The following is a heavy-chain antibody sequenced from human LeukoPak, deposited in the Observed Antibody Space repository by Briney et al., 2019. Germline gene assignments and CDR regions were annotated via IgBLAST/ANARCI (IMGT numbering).Heavy chain of an antibody. CDR1: GFTFSSYS. CDR2: ISSSSSYI. D-gene: IGHD2-2*01. Sequence: GGSLRLSCAASGFTFSSYSMNWVRQAPGKGLELVSSISSSSSYIYYADSVKGRFTISRDNAKNSLYLQMKSLRAEDTDVYYCARDLVVPAAMDAFDIWGQGTMVTVSS. CDR3: ARDLVVPAAMDAFDI. V-gene: IGHV3-21*01. J-gene: IGHJ3*02.